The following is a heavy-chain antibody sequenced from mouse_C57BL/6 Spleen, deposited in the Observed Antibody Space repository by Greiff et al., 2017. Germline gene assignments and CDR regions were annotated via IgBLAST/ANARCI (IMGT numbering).Heavy chain of an antibody. Sequence: QVQLKESGPELVKPGASVKLSCKASGYTFTSYDINWVKQRPGQGLEWIGWIYPRDGSTKYNEKFKGKATLTVDTSSSTAYMELHSLTSDDAAVYFCALYDGYWGQGTTLTVSA. CDR2: IYPRDGST. CDR3: ALYDGY. CDR1: GYTFTSYD. J-gene: IGHJ2*01. D-gene: IGHD2-12*01. V-gene: IGHV1-85*01.